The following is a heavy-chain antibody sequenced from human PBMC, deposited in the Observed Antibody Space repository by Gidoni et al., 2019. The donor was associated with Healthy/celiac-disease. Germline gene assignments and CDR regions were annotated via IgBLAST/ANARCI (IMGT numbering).Heavy chain of an antibody. CDR3: ARDLYYGSGATPYYYYGMDV. D-gene: IGHD3-10*01. V-gene: IGHV3-48*01. J-gene: IGHJ6*02. Sequence: EVQLVESVGGLVQPGGSLRLSCASSGFTFRSYSMIWVRQAPGKGLEWVSYISSSSSTIYYADSVKGRFTISRDNAKNSLYLQMNSLRAEDTAGYYCARDLYYGSGATPYYYYGMDVWGQGTTVTVSS. CDR2: ISSSSSTI. CDR1: GFTFRSYS.